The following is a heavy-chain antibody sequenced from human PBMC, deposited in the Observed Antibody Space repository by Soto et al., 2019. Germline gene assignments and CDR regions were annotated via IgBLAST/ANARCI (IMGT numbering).Heavy chain of an antibody. Sequence: EVQLVESGGGLDKPGGSLRLSCAASGFTFSRYGMNWVRQAPGKWLELVSSISGLSSYIYYADSVKGRFTVSRDNAETSLYAQMNSLRAVATAVYYCARDPLQRLADYYLYGMDVWGQGTTVIVSS. CDR3: ARDPLQRLADYYLYGMDV. CDR2: ISGLSSYI. D-gene: IGHD6-25*01. CDR1: GFTFSRYG. J-gene: IGHJ6*02. V-gene: IGHV3-21*02.